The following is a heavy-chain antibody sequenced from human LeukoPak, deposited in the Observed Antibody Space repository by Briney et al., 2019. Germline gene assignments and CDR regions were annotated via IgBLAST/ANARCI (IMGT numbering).Heavy chain of an antibody. CDR2: IYIGDST. Sequence: GGSLRLSCAASGFTVSSNYMSWVRQDPGKGLEWVSIIYIGDSTYYADSVKGRFTISRDNSKNTLYLQMNSLRAEDTAVYYCVRERGNDSGYFDYWGQGTLVTVSS. J-gene: IGHJ4*02. V-gene: IGHV3-53*01. CDR3: VRERGNDSGYFDY. CDR1: GFTVSSNY. D-gene: IGHD1-1*01.